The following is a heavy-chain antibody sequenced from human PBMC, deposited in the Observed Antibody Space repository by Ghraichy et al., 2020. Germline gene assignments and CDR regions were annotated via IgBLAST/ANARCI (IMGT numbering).Heavy chain of an antibody. J-gene: IGHJ4*02. CDR1: GGSISSGGYY. CDR3: AREAGYSYGQYFDY. V-gene: IGHV4-31*03. Sequence: SLNISCTVSGGSISSGGYYWSWIRQHPGKGLEWIGYIYYSGSTYYNPSLKSRVTISVDTSKNQFSLKLSSVTAADTAVYYCAREAGYSYGQYFDYWGQGTLVTVSS. D-gene: IGHD5-18*01. CDR2: IYYSGST.